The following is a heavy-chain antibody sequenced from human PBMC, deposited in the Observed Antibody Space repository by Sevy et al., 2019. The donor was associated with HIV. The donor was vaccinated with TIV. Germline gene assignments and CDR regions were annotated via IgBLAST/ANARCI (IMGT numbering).Heavy chain of an antibody. CDR3: AGENAWGRGYS. V-gene: IGHV4-59*08. CDR1: GGSITSLY. Sequence: SETLSLTCTVSGGSITSLYWTWIRQPPGKGLGWIANIYYNGHINYNPSPTSRVTLSLDTSKNQFSLRLSSVTAADTAMYYCAGENAWGRGYSWGQGTLVTVSS. J-gene: IGHJ4*02. D-gene: IGHD1-26*01. CDR2: IYYNGHI.